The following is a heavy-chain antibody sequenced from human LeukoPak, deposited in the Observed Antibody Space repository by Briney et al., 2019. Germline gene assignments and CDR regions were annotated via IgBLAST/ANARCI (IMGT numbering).Heavy chain of an antibody. V-gene: IGHV4-4*09. D-gene: IGHD5-24*01. CDR1: GASISSDY. J-gene: IGHJ2*01. CDR3: ARGRRDGYNFYWYFDL. CDR2: IFPSGSS. Sequence: KTSETLSLTCTVSGASISSDYWSWIRQTPGKALEYIGCIFPSGSSNYNPSLKSRAAILVDMSKNQFSLKLTSGTDADTAVYFCARGRRDGYNFYWYFDLWGRGTLVTVSS.